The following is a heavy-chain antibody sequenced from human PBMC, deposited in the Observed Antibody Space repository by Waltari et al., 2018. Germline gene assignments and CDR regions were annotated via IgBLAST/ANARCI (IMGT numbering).Heavy chain of an antibody. V-gene: IGHV4-34*01. CDR2: INHSGST. CDR3: ARGPLRRLLNFLHAFDI. J-gene: IGHJ3*02. CDR1: GGSFSGYY. Sequence: QVQLQQWGAGLLKPSETLSLTCAVYGGSFSGYYWSWIRQPPGKGLEWIGEINHSGSTNYNPSLKSRVTISVDTSKNQFSLKLSSVTAADTAVYYCARGPLRRLLNFLHAFDIWGQGTMVTVSS. D-gene: IGHD2-21*02.